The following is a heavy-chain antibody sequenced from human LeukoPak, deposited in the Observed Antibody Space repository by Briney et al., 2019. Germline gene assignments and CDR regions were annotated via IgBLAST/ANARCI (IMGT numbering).Heavy chain of an antibody. CDR3: ARRGEI. CDR2: IYTSGST. D-gene: IGHD3-10*01. CDR1: GGSISSGSYY. V-gene: IGHV4-61*02. J-gene: IGHJ3*02. Sequence: TLSLTCTVSGGSISSGSYYWSWIRQPAGKGLEWIGRIYTSGSTNYNPSLKSRVTISVDTSKNQFSLKLSFVTAADTAVYYCARRGEIWGQGTMVTVSS.